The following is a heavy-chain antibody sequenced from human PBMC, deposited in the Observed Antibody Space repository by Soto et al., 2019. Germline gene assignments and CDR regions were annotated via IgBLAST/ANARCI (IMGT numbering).Heavy chain of an antibody. CDR2: ISYDGSNK. Sequence: QVQLVESGGGVVQPGRSLRLSCAASGFTFSSYGMHWVRQAPGKGLEWVAVISYDGSNKYYADSVKGRFTISRDNSKNPLYLQMNSLRAEDTAVYYCAKHLKIFGVGIGPPDYRGEGTLVTVSS. CDR1: GFTFSSYG. J-gene: IGHJ4*02. V-gene: IGHV3-30*18. CDR3: AKHLKIFGVGIGPPDY. D-gene: IGHD3-3*01.